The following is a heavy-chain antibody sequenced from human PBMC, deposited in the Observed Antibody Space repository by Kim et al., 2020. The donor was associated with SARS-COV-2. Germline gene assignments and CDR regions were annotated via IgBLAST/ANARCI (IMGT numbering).Heavy chain of an antibody. J-gene: IGHJ6*02. V-gene: IGHV4-34*01. Sequence: SETLSLTCAVYGGSFSGYYWSWIRQPPGKGLEWIGEINHSGSTNYNPSLKSRVTISVDTSKNQFSLKLSSVTAADTAVYYCARVRFQYGMDVWGQGTTVTVSS. D-gene: IGHD3-3*01. CDR3: ARVRFQYGMDV. CDR2: INHSGST. CDR1: GGSFSGYY.